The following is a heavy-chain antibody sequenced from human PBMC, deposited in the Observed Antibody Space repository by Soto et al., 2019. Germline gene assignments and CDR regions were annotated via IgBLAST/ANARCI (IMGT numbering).Heavy chain of an antibody. CDR3: TRLIAEAGNNPYYYGMDV. CDR2: IRSKANSYAT. CDR1: GFTFSGSA. D-gene: IGHD6-13*01. V-gene: IGHV3-73*02. J-gene: IGHJ6*02. Sequence: EVQLVESGGGLVQPGGSLKLSCAASGFTFSGSARHWVRQASGKGLEWVGRIRSKANSYATAYAASVKGRFTISRDDSKHTAYLQMNSLKTEDTAVYYCTRLIAEAGNNPYYYGMDVWGQGTTVTVSS.